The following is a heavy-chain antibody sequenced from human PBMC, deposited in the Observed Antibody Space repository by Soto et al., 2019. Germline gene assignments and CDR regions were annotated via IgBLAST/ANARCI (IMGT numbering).Heavy chain of an antibody. CDR2: ISGSGGST. J-gene: IGHJ4*02. V-gene: IGHV3-23*01. Sequence: GGSLRLSCAASGFIFSSYAMSWVRQAPGKGLEWVSAISGSGGSTYYADSVKGRFTISRDNSKNTLYLQMNSLRAEDTAVYYCAKDLSGYYDSSGYYYVGPFDYWGQGTLVTVSS. CDR3: AKDLSGYYDSSGYYYVGPFDY. CDR1: GFIFSSYA. D-gene: IGHD3-22*01.